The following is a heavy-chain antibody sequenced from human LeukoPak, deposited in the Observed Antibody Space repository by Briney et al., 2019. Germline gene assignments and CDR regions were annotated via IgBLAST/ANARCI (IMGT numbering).Heavy chain of an antibody. J-gene: IGHJ4*02. CDR3: ARNYDSSGYTTFAY. CDR2: IYSSGST. Sequence: SETLSLTCTVSGGSISSYYWSWIRQPPGKGLEWIGYIYSSGSTNYNPSLTSRVTISVDTPKNQFSLKVSSVTAADTAVYYCARNYDSSGYTTFAYWGQGTLVTVSS. V-gene: IGHV4-59*01. CDR1: GGSISSYY. D-gene: IGHD3-22*01.